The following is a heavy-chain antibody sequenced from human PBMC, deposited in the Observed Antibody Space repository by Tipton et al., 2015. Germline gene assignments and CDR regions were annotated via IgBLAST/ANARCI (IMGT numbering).Heavy chain of an antibody. D-gene: IGHD6-13*01. Sequence: TLSLTCDVSGYSISSYYWSWIRQPPGKGLEWIGYKYSSGSTNYNSSLKSRLTLSEDTSKRQFSLNLSSVTAADTAVYYCARVRSSSAWYLSDFDCWGQGTLVAVSS. V-gene: IGHV4-59*01. CDR1: GYSISSYY. CDR2: KYSSGST. CDR3: ARVRSSSAWYLSDFDC. J-gene: IGHJ4*02.